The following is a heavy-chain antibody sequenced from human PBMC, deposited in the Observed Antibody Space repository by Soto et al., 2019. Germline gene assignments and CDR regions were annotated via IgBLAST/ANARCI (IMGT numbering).Heavy chain of an antibody. Sequence: EVQLVESGGDLVKPGGSLRLSCAVSGLSFSNAWMIWVRQAPGKGLEFIGRIKSKRDGGTTDFAAPVKGRFTMSRDDSKNTLYLQMNSLNTEDTAVYFCPTEHAVYWGQGALVTVSA. CDR2: IKSKRDGGTT. CDR3: PTEHAVY. J-gene: IGHJ4*02. CDR1: GLSFSNAW. V-gene: IGHV3-15*01.